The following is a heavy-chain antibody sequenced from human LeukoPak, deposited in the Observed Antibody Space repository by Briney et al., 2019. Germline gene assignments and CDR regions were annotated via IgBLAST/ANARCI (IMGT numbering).Heavy chain of an antibody. V-gene: IGHV4-39*01. Sequence: SETLSLTCTVSGGSISSSSNYWGWIRQPPGKGLEWIGSIYYTGSTDYNPSLKSRVTIAVDTSKNQFSLKLSSVTAADTAVYYCARVRYNNVSSYYYYMDVWGKGTTVTVSS. CDR2: IYYTGST. CDR3: ARVRYNNVSSYYYYMDV. CDR1: GGSISSSSNY. D-gene: IGHD1-14*01. J-gene: IGHJ6*03.